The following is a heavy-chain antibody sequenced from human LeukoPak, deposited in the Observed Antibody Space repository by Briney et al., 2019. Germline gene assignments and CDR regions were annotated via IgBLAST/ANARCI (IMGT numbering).Heavy chain of an antibody. D-gene: IGHD4-23*01. J-gene: IGHJ4*02. CDR3: ARADSTVVTHYFDY. V-gene: IGHV1-18*01. Sequence: ASVKVSCKASGYTSTSYGISWVRQAPGQGLEWMGWISAYNGNTNYAQKLQGRVTMTTDTSTSTAYMELRSLRSDDTAVYYCARADSTVVTHYFDYWGQGTLVTVSS. CDR1: GYTSTSYG. CDR2: ISAYNGNT.